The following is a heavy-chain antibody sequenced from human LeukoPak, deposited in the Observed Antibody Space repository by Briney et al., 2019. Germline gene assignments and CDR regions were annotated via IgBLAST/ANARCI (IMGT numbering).Heavy chain of an antibody. D-gene: IGHD3-22*01. CDR2: IYSGGST. CDR1: GFTVSSNY. J-gene: IGHJ3*02. CDR3: ARVSEYYDIWRGAFDI. Sequence: QAGGSLRLSCAASGFTVSSNYMSWVRQAPGKGLEWVSVIYSGGSTYYADSVKGRFTISRDNSKNTLYLQMNSLRAEDTAVYYCARVSEYYDIWRGAFDIWGQGTMVTVSS. V-gene: IGHV3-66*01.